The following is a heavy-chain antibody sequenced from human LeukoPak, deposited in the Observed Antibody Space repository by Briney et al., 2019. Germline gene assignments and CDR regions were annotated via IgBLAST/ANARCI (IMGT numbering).Heavy chain of an antibody. CDR1: GFTFTAYA. V-gene: IGHV3-11*04. CDR2: ISMTGTTI. Sequence: GGSLRLSCAASGFTFTAYAMSWIRQAPGKGLEWLSYISMTGTTIYYADSVKGRFTISRDNTKNSLYLQMNSLRVDDTAVYYCARSRHSSSSGFYYYYYMDVWGKGTTVTVSS. J-gene: IGHJ6*03. CDR3: ARSRHSSSSGFYYYYYMDV. D-gene: IGHD6-6*01.